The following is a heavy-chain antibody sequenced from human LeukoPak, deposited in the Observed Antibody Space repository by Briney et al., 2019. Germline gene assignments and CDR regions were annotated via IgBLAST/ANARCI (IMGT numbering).Heavy chain of an antibody. V-gene: IGHV4-39*01. CDR3: ASKPAVRHFDWLLYSYFDY. D-gene: IGHD3-9*01. Sequence: SETLSLTCSVSGGSISSSSYYWGWIRQPPGKGLEWIGSIYYSGSTYYKPSLKSRVTISLDTSKNQFSLKLTSVTAADTAVYYCASKPAVRHFDWLLYSYFDYWGQGTLVTVSS. J-gene: IGHJ4*02. CDR2: IYYSGST. CDR1: GGSISSSSYY.